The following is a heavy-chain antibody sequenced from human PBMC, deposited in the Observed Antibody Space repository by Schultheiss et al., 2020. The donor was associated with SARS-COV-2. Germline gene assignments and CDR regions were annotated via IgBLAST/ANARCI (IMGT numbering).Heavy chain of an antibody. CDR2: IKHGVTT. D-gene: IGHD6-13*01. V-gene: IGHV4-39*01. Sequence: SETLSLTCTASGGSISSGNYYWAWIRQPPGKGLEWIGEIKHGVTTNYNPSLASRVTMSLDTSKNQFSLELSDVTAADTGVYYCARHAAGSSWYFWFDPWGQGTLVTVSS. J-gene: IGHJ5*02. CDR3: ARHAAGSSWYFWFDP. CDR1: GGSISSGNYY.